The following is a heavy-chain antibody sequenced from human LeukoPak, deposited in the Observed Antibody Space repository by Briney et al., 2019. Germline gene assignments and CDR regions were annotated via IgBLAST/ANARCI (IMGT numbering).Heavy chain of an antibody. V-gene: IGHV4-39*01. Sequence: SETLSLTCTVSGGSIRSSYYYWGWIRQPPGKGLEWIGSIYDSGSTYYNPSLKSRVTISVDTSKNQFSLKLNSVTAADTAVYYCARGSGNYYGLDVWGQGTTVTVSS. CDR3: ARGSGNYYGLDV. CDR2: IYDSGST. CDR1: GGSIRSSYYY. J-gene: IGHJ6*02. D-gene: IGHD2-15*01.